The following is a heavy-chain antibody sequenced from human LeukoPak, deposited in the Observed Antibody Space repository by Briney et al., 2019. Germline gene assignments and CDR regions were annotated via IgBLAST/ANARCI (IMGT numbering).Heavy chain of an antibody. CDR3: ARDKATMDPDYYGMDV. D-gene: IGHD5-24*01. J-gene: IGHJ6*02. CDR1: GGTISSDDYY. CDR2: IYYSGST. V-gene: IGHV4-30-4*01. Sequence: SQTLSLTCTVSGGTISSDDYYWLWLRQPPGKGLVWIRYIYYSGSTYYNPSLKSRVTILVDTTKNQFSLKLSSVTAADTAVYYCARDKATMDPDYYGMDVWGQGTTVTVSS.